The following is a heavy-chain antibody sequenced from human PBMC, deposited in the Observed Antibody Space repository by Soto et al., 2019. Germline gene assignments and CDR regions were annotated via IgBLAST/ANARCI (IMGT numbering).Heavy chain of an antibody. CDR2: ISGSGGNT. V-gene: IGHV3-23*01. D-gene: IGHD3-16*01. J-gene: IGHJ6*03. Sequence: EVQLLESGGGLVQPGGSLRLSCASSGFTFSSYAINWVRQAPGKGLEWVSGISGSGGNTYYADSVKGRFTISRDNSKNTLYLQMTRPRAADTAVYYCAKGGGESYYYYMDVWGKRTTVTVSS. CDR3: AKGGGESYYYYMDV. CDR1: GFTFSSYA.